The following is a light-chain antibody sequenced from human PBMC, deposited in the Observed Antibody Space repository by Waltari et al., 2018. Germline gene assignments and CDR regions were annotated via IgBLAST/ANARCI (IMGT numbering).Light chain of an antibody. J-gene: IGLJ2*01. V-gene: IGLV3-21*02. CDR3: QVWDSRTDHVI. CDR1: NIGSKS. CDR2: DDT. Sequence: YVLTQPPSVSVAPGQTARITCGGSNIGSKSVHWTQQTPGRAPILVVYDDTDRPSGISERFSGSNAGNTATLISGGVEAGDEADYYCQVWDSRTDHVIFGGGTKLTVL.